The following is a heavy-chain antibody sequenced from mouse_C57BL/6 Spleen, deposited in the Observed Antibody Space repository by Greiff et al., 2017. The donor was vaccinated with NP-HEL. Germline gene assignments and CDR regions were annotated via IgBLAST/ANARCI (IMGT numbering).Heavy chain of an antibody. CDR3: ARIAGDYYGSSYPLFDY. D-gene: IGHD1-1*01. Sequence: QVTLKECGPGILQPSQTLSLTCSFSGFSLSTFGMGVGWIRQPSGKGLEWLAHIWWDDDKYYNPALKSRLTISKDTSKNQVFLKIANVDTADTATYYCARIAGDYYGSSYPLFDYWGQGTTLTVSS. CDR2: IWWDDDK. CDR1: GFSLSTFGMG. J-gene: IGHJ2*01. V-gene: IGHV8-8*01.